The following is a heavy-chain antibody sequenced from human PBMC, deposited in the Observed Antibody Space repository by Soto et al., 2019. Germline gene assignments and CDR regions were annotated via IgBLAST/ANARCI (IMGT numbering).Heavy chain of an antibody. CDR2: ISGSGDSA. CDR3: GKERRGSGWSVCNF. V-gene: IGHV3-23*01. CDR1: GFPFSHYA. Sequence: GGSLRLSCTAAGFPFSHYAMNWVSQGQGTRLEWVADISGSGDSARYADSVRGRFTISSDNPSDTLYLQMNSLRVDDTAVYYCGKERRGSGWSVCNFWGQGALVTVSS. D-gene: IGHD6-19*01. J-gene: IGHJ4*02.